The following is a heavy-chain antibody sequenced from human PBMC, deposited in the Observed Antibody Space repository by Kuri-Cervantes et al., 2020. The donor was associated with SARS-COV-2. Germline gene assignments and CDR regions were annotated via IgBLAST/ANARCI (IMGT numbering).Heavy chain of an antibody. V-gene: IGHV1-69*05. J-gene: IGHJ5*02. Sequence: SVKVSCKASGGTFSSYDISWVRQAPGQGLEWMGGIIPIFGTANYAQKLQGRVTMTTDTSTSTAYMELRSLRSDDTAVYYCARASGGLYCSSTSCGEGSWFDPWGQGTLVTVSS. CDR3: ARASGGLYCSSTSCGEGSWFDP. CDR1: GGTFSSYD. D-gene: IGHD2-2*01. CDR2: IIPIFGTA.